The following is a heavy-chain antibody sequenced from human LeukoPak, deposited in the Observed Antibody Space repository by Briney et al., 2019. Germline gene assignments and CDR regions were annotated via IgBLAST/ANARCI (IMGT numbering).Heavy chain of an antibody. J-gene: IGHJ6*02. CDR3: ARDSGNFHYGMDV. Sequence: ASVKVSCKTSGYSFNSHHVHWVRQAPGQGLEWMGVKFSHDGSTSTAQKFQGRVTLTRDTSTSTVGMELSSLRSEDTAVYYCARDSGNFHYGMDVWGQGTTVIVSS. CDR2: KFSHDGST. D-gene: IGHD3-10*01. CDR1: GYSFNSHH. V-gene: IGHV1-46*02.